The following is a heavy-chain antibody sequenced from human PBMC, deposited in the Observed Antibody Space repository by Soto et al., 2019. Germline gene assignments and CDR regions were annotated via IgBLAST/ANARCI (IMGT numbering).Heavy chain of an antibody. CDR3: ARDGLSGYYYDSSGYLDY. V-gene: IGHV1-46*01. CDR2: INPSGGST. D-gene: IGHD3-22*01. J-gene: IGHJ4*02. Sequence: ASVKVSCKASGYTFTSYYMHWVRQAPGQGLEWMGIINPSGGSTSYAQKFQGRVTMTRDTSTGTVYMELSSLRSEDTAVYYCARDGLSGYYYDSSGYLDYWGQGTLVTVSS. CDR1: GYTFTSYY.